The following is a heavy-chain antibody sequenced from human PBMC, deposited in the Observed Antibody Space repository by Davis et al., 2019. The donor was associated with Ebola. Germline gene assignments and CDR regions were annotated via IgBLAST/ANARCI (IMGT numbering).Heavy chain of an antibody. V-gene: IGHV5-51*01. CDR1: GYSFTNYW. CDR3: ARHSGWPAVTTFWRKSPISLVFDS. Sequence: PGGSLRLSCKGSGYSFTNYWINWVRQMPGKGLEWMGSIYPGDSDSETRYSPSFHGHVTLSVDKSISTAYLQWASLQASDTAKYYCARHSGWPAVTTFWRKSPISLVFDSWGQGTLVSVSS. CDR2: IYPGDSDSET. J-gene: IGHJ4*02. D-gene: IGHD4-17*01.